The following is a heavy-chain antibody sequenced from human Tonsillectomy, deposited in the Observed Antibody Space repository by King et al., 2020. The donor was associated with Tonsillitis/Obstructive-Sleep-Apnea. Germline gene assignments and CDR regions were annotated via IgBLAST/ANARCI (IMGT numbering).Heavy chain of an antibody. CDR2: IKQDGSET. CDR3: ARGGTSDAYDI. V-gene: IGHV3-7*01. J-gene: IGHJ3*02. CDR1: GFAFSRYW. Sequence: VQLVESGGGLVQPGGSLRLSCTASGFAFSRYWMSWVRQAPGKGPEWVANIKQDGSETYCVDPVKGRFTIPRDNAKNSLYLQMNSLRVEETAVYYCARGGTSDAYDIWGQGTMVTVSP.